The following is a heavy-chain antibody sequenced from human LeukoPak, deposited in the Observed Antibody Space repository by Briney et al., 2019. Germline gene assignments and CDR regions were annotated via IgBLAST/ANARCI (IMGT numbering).Heavy chain of an antibody. J-gene: IGHJ6*02. CDR2: INHNGNVN. Sequence: GGSLRLSCAASGFTFSSYWMNWARQAPGKGLEWVASINHNGNVNYYVDSVKGRFTISRDNAKNSLYLQMSNLRAEDTAVYFCAGGGGLDVWGQGTTVTASS. V-gene: IGHV3-7*03. CDR1: GFTFSSYW. CDR3: AGGGGLDV. D-gene: IGHD3-16*01.